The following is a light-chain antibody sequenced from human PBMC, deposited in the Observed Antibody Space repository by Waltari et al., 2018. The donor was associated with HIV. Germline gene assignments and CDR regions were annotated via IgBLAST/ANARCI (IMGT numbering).Light chain of an antibody. CDR2: EVR. J-gene: IGLJ1*01. CDR1: SSDVGGYNY. Sequence: QSALTQPASVSGSPGQSITISCTGTSSDVGGYNYVSCYQQHPGKAPKRMSYEVRNLPAGVSNRVSGAKSGKTASLTISGLQAEDEAEYYCSSYTSSSTPYVFGTGTKVTVL. CDR3: SSYTSSSTPYV. V-gene: IGLV2-14*01.